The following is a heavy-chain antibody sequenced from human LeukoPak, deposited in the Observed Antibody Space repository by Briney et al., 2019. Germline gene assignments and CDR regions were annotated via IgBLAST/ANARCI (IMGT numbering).Heavy chain of an antibody. V-gene: IGHV7-4-1*02. D-gene: IGHD3-3*01. J-gene: IGHJ5*02. Sequence: ASVKVSSKSSGYTFTSYAIIWVRQTRGEGVEWMGWINTNTGNPTYAQGSTGRFVFSLDTSVSTAYLQISSLKAEDTAVYYCARGIFGVANWFDPWGQGTLVTVSS. CDR3: ARGIFGVANWFDP. CDR1: GYTFTSYA. CDR2: INTNTGNP.